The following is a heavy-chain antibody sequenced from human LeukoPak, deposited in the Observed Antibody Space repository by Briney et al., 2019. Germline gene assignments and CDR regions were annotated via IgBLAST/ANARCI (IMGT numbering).Heavy chain of an antibody. CDR1: GFTFSASA. J-gene: IGHJ4*02. Sequence: GGSLRLSCAASGFTFSASAIHWVRQAPGKGLEWVGHIRSYANRHATAYATSVKGRFTISRDDSENTAYLQMNGLKTEDTAVYYCTRQETPFDDWGQGTLVTVSS. CDR3: TRQETPFDD. V-gene: IGHV3-73*01. CDR2: IRSYANRHAT.